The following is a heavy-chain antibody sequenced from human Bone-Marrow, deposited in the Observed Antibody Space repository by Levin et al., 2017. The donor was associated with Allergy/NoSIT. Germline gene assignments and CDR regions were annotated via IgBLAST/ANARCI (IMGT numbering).Heavy chain of an antibody. CDR2: IYSDDDK. V-gene: IGHV2-5*02. Sequence: GSGPTLVKPTETLSLTCTFSGFSLTTIGEGVGWIRQPPGKALEWLAFIYSDDDKRHSPSLKRRLTNPKDTSKNLVVLTLTNVDPVDTGTYFCAHQKTSSNLSTCFTCFDFWGQGTPVTVSS. CDR1: GFSLTTIGEG. J-gene: IGHJ4*02. D-gene: IGHD2/OR15-2a*01. CDR3: AHQKTSSNLSTCFTCFDF.